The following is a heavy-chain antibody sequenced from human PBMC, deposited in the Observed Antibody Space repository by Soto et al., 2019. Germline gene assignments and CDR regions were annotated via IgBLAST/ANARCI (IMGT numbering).Heavy chain of an antibody. CDR1: GGTFSSYA. CDR3: AREGDYYGSGTIDY. D-gene: IGHD3-10*01. J-gene: IGHJ4*02. Sequence: QVQLVQSGAEVKKPGSSVKVSCKASGGTFSSYAISWVRQAPGQGLEWMGGIIPIFGTANYAQKFQGRVNXXAXEXXSTAYMELRSMRSEDRAVYYCAREGDYYGSGTIDYWGQGTLVTVSS. V-gene: IGHV1-69*12. CDR2: IIPIFGTA.